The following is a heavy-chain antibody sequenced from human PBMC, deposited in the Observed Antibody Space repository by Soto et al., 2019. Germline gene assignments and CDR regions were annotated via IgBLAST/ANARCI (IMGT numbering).Heavy chain of an antibody. D-gene: IGHD3-10*01. CDR3: ARDRRLVRGPYDY. CDR2: INPNSGGT. Sequence: ASVKVSCKASGYTFTGYYMHWVRQAPGQGLEWMGWINPNSGGTNYAQKFQGRVTMTRDTSISTAYMELSRLRSDDTAVYYCARDRRLVRGPYDYWGQGTLVTVSS. CDR1: GYTFTGYY. V-gene: IGHV1-2*02. J-gene: IGHJ4*02.